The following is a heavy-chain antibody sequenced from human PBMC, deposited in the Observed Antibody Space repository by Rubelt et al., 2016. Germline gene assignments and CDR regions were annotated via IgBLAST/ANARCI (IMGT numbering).Heavy chain of an antibody. D-gene: IGHD2-15*01. V-gene: IGHV3-66*03. Sequence: EVQLVESGGGLIQPGGSLRLSCAAPGFTVSSNYMSWVRQAPGKGLEWVSVIYSGGSTYYADSVKGRFTISRDNSKTTLYLQMNSLRAEDTAVYYCARDLGYCSGGSCYLYGMDVWGQGTTVTVSS. CDR1: GFTVSSNY. CDR2: IYSGGST. J-gene: IGHJ6*02. CDR3: ARDLGYCSGGSCYLYGMDV.